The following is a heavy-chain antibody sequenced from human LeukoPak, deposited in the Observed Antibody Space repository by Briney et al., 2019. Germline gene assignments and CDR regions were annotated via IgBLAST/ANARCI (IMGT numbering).Heavy chain of an antibody. J-gene: IGHJ4*02. CDR2: ITSGGRT. D-gene: IGHD2-21*02. CDR1: GASIYGYY. CDR3: ARYRDGDRDISLDY. V-gene: IGHV4-4*08. Sequence: SETLSLTCTVSGASIYGYYWGWIRQPPGKGLEWIGFITSGGRTSYKPPLKSRVTMSGDRSMNQFSLRLTVMTAADTALYYCARYRDGDRDISLDYWGQGSLVTVSS.